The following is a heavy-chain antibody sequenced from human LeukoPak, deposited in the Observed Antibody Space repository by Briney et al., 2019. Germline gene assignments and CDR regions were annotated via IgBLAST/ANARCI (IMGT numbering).Heavy chain of an antibody. D-gene: IGHD2-21*02. V-gene: IGHV3-30-3*01. Sequence: YPGRSLRLSCAASGFTFSSYAMHWVRQAPGKGLEWVAVISYDGSNKYYADSVKGRFTISRDNSKNTLYLQMNSLRAEDTAVYYCARLNCGGACYPTPGGAFDIWGQGTMVTVSS. J-gene: IGHJ3*02. CDR1: GFTFSSYA. CDR2: ISYDGSNK. CDR3: ARLNCGGACYPTPGGAFDI.